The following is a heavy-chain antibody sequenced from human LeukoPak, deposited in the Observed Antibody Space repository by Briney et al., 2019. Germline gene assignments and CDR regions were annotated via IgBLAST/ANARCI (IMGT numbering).Heavy chain of an antibody. CDR2: IIPILGIA. D-gene: IGHD4-17*01. Sequence: ASVKVSCKTSGDTLSSYAISWVRQAPGQGLEWMGRIIPILGIANYAQKFQGRVTITADKSTSTAYMELSSLRSEDTAVYYCARESRADYGDYTGGGHWFDPWGQGTLVTVSS. J-gene: IGHJ5*02. CDR3: ARESRADYGDYTGGGHWFDP. V-gene: IGHV1-69*04. CDR1: GDTLSSYA.